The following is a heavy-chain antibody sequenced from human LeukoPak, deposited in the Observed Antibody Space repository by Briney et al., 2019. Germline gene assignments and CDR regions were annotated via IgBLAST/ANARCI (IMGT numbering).Heavy chain of an antibody. CDR1: GGSISSLNL. CDR2: MYLGGTT. Sequence: KPSGTLSLTCIVSGGSISSLNLWSWLRQPPGKGLEWIGEMYLGGTTDFNPSLKGRVTILIDKSKNQLSLQLTSVTAADTAVYYCAGLEGRYSTDWFYFFDYWGQGALVTVSS. CDR3: AGLEGRYSTDWFYFFDY. J-gene: IGHJ4*02. V-gene: IGHV4-4*02. D-gene: IGHD6-19*01.